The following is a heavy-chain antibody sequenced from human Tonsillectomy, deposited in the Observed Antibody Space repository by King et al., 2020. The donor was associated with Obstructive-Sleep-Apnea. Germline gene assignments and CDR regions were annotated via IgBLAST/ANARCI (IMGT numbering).Heavy chain of an antibody. V-gene: IGHV3-9*01. CDR2: ISWNGADI. CDR3: AKDQTAPTLLWFGDPWGNGIDV. J-gene: IGHJ6*02. D-gene: IGHD3-10*01. CDR1: GFTFKDAA. Sequence: VQLVESGGHLVQPGGSLRLSCAASGFTFKDAAIHWVRQRPGKGLEWVSGISWNGADIGYADSVKGRFTISRDIANNSLYLQMNSLRTDDTAFYYCAKDQTAPTLLWFGDPWGNGIDVWGQGTTVIVSS.